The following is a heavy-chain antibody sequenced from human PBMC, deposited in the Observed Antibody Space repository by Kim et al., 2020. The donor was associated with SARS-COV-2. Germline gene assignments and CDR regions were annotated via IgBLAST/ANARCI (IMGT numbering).Heavy chain of an antibody. D-gene: IGHD6-13*01. CDR3: ARESSSSWSTFDY. V-gene: IGHV1-18*01. J-gene: IGHJ4*02. Sequence: YAQKLQGRVTMTTDTSTSTAYMELRSLRSDDTAVYYCARESSSSWSTFDYWGQGTLVTVSS.